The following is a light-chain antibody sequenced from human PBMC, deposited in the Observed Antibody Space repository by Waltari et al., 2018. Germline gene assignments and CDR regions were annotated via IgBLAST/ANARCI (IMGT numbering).Light chain of an antibody. CDR3: YSTTDNNLGV. J-gene: IGLJ1*01. CDR1: MLPKKY. Sequence: SSELTQPSSVSVSPGQTARITCSGDMLPKKYTRWFQQKPGQAPVLVLYQDSARPSGIPGRGSGSSSGTTVTLTISGAQVEDEADYYCYSTTDNNLGVFGPGTRVTVL. CDR2: QDS. V-gene: IGLV3-27*01.